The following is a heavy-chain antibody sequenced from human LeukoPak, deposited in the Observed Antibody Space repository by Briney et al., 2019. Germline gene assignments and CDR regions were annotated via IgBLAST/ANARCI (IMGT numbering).Heavy chain of an antibody. J-gene: IGHJ4*02. CDR2: MYYSWST. CDR1: SGSISRSY. V-gene: IGHV4-59*01. CDR3: ARDGDTAMVGDFFDC. Sequence: SETQSLTCTVPSGSISRSYWSWTRQTPGKGLENIRYMYYSWSTKYNPSLKSRVTISVDTSKNQFSLKLSSVTAADAAVYYCARDGDTAMVGDFFDCWGQGTLVTVSS. D-gene: IGHD5-18*01.